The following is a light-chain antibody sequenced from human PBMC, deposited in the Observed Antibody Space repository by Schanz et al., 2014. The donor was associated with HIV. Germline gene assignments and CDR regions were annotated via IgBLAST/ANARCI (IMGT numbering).Light chain of an antibody. Sequence: EIVMTQSPATLSVSPGERATLSCRASQSVGSNLAWYQQKPGQAPRLLIYATSFRAVGIPDRFSGSGSETDFTLTISGLEPEDFAVYYCQQSGDSGGTFGGGTKVDMK. CDR3: QQSGDSGGT. J-gene: IGKJ4*01. CDR2: ATS. V-gene: IGKV3-20*01. CDR1: QSVGSN.